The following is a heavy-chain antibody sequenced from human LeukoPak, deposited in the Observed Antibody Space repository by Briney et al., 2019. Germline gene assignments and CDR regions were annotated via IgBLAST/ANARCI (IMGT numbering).Heavy chain of an antibody. CDR1: GGSISSSSYY. V-gene: IGHV4-39*01. Sequence: SETLSLTCTVSGGSISSSSYYWGWIRQPPGKGLEWIGSIYYSGSTYHNPSLKSRVTISVDTSKNHFSLKLTSVPAADTAVYFCARLRYNWNDADYWGQGTLVTVSS. D-gene: IGHD1-20*01. CDR3: ARLRYNWNDADY. J-gene: IGHJ4*02. CDR2: IYYSGST.